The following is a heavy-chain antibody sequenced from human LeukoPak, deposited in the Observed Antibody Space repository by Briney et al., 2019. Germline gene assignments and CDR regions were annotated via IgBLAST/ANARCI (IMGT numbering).Heavy chain of an antibody. D-gene: IGHD2-2*01. CDR1: GFTFSNAW. CDR2: IKSKADGGTT. J-gene: IGHJ6*03. V-gene: IGHV3-15*01. CDR3: TTRTYCSSTSCYYYYYMDV. Sequence: PGGSLRLSCAAPGFTFSNAWMSWVRQAPGKGLEWVGRIKSKADGGTTDYAAPVKGRFSISRDDSKNTLYLQMNSLKTEDTAVYYCTTRTYCSSTSCYYYYYMDVWGKGTTVTVSS.